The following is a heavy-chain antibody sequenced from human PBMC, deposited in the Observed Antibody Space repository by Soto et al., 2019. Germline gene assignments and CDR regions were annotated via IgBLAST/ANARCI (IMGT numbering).Heavy chain of an antibody. CDR1: EYSFTGYY. CDR3: ARGPDPNKFYYDNSDYAGLDY. V-gene: IGHV1-2*02. D-gene: IGHD3-22*01. J-gene: IGHJ4*02. CDR2: IDPNTGGA. Sequence: QVQLVQSGAEVKEPGASVKVSCKASEYSFTGYYIHWVRQAPGQGLEWMGWIDPNTGGANYAQKFQGRVTMTRDTSISTAYMELRWLRSDDTAVYYCARGPDPNKFYYDNSDYAGLDYWGQGTLVTVSS.